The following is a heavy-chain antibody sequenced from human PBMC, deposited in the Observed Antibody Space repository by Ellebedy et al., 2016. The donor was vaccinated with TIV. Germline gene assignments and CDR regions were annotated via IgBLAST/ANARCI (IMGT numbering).Heavy chain of an antibody. J-gene: IGHJ4*02. Sequence: ETLSLTCKGSGYDFFGYWIGWVRQMPGKGLEWMGIVYPDRSDSRYSPSFQGQVSISADKSINTAYLQWSSLKASDTAMYFCARLGSPHYLSPQFDYWGQGTLVTVSS. CDR3: ARLGSPHYLSPQFDY. D-gene: IGHD3-16*01. V-gene: IGHV5-51*01. CDR1: GYDFFGYW. CDR2: VYPDRSDS.